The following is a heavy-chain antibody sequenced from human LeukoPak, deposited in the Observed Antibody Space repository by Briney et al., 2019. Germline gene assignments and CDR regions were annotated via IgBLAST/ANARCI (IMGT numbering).Heavy chain of an antibody. J-gene: IGHJ6*04. Sequence: ASVKVSCKASGYTFTGYYMHWVRQAPGQGLEWMGWINPNSGGTNYAQKFQGWVTMTRDTSISTAYMELSRLRSDDTAVYYCARERGYCSSTSCYEGDRYYGMDVWGKGTTVTVSS. D-gene: IGHD2-2*01. CDR3: ARERGYCSSTSCYEGDRYYGMDV. CDR1: GYTFTGYY. CDR2: INPNSGGT. V-gene: IGHV1-2*04.